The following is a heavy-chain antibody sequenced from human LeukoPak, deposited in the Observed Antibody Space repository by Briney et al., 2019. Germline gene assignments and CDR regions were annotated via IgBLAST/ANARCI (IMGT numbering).Heavy chain of an antibody. CDR2: IIPIFGTA. D-gene: IGHD4-23*01. Sequence: ASVKVSCKASGGTFSSYAISWVRQAPGQGLEWMGGIIPIFGTANYAQKFQGRVTITADKSTSTAYMELSSLRSEDTAVYYCARDILGGYGGNNYYYYMDVWGKGTTVTVSS. V-gene: IGHV1-69*06. CDR3: ARDILGGYGGNNYYYYMDV. CDR1: GGTFSSYA. J-gene: IGHJ6*03.